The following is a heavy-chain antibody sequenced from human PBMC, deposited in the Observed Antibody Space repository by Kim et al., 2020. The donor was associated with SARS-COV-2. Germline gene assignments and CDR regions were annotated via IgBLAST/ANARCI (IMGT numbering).Heavy chain of an antibody. J-gene: IGHJ4*02. CDR2: SSNDESNK. D-gene: IGHD3-10*01. CDR3: ARGDGPGSYLIDY. Sequence: GGSLRLSCEASGFTFSSYAMHWVRRAPGRGLEWVALSSNDESNKPYADSVKGRFTISRDNSKSTVFLQMNSLRTEDTAVYYCARGDGPGSYLIDYWGQGSLVTVSS. V-gene: IGHV3-30*03. CDR1: GFTFSSYA.